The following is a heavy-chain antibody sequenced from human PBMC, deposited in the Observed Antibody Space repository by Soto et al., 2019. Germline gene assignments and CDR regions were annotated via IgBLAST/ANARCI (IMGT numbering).Heavy chain of an antibody. V-gene: IGHV2-5*02. J-gene: IGHJ4*02. D-gene: IGHD3-9*01. CDR3: AHPGDIDVFLTGPPFDY. Sequence: QISLKESGPPLVKPTQTLTLTCTFSGFSLTTSGVGVGWIRQPPGKALEWLALIYWDDDKRYSPSLKSRLTIPRDTSKTHVSLTMPTRTPVEPGTNYGAHPGDIDVFLTGPPFDYWGQGTLVTVSS. CDR1: GFSLTTSGVG. CDR2: IYWDDDK.